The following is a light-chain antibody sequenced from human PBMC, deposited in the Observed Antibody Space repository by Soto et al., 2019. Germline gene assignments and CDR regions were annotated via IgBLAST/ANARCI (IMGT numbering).Light chain of an antibody. J-gene: IGKJ3*01. Sequence: DIQMTQSPSSLSASVGDRFTITCRASQGIDTSLAWYHQKPGQVPNLLIYAASTVQSGVPSRFSGSGSGTDFPLTISSLQPEDVATYFCQKYTRAPFTFGPGTKVDI. CDR2: AAS. CDR1: QGIDTS. V-gene: IGKV1-27*01. CDR3: QKYTRAPFT.